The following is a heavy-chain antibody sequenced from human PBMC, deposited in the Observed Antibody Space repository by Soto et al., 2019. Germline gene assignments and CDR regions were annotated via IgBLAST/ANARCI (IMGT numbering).Heavy chain of an antibody. CDR3: AREGYYDSSGYYPYNWFDP. J-gene: IGHJ5*02. Sequence: TLSLTCTVSGGSISSGGYYWSWIRQHPGKGLEWIGYIYYSGSTYYNPSLKSRVTISVDTSKNQFSLKLSSVTAADTAVYYCAREGYYDSSGYYPYNWFDPWGQGTLVTVSS. CDR1: GGSISSGGYY. D-gene: IGHD3-22*01. CDR2: IYYSGST. V-gene: IGHV4-31*03.